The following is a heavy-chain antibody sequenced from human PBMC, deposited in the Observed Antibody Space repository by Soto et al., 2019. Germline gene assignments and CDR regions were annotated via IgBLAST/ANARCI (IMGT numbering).Heavy chain of an antibody. V-gene: IGHV4-59*12. Sequence: PSETLSLTCPVSGGSISSYYWSWIRQPPGKGLEWIGYIYYSGSTYYNPSLKSRVTISVDTSKNQFSLKLSSVTAADTAVYYCARERPDGARLDPWGQGTLVTVSS. J-gene: IGHJ5*02. CDR3: ARERPDGARLDP. CDR1: GGSISSYY. CDR2: IYYSGST. D-gene: IGHD6-6*01.